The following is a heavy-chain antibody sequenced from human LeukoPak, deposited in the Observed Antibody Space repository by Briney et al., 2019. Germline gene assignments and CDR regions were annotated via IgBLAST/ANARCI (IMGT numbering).Heavy chain of an antibody. Sequence: GGSLRLSCAASGSTSSSYALNWVRQAPGKGLEWVATVSGSGDRMYHADSVKGRFTISRDNSKNTIYLQMNSLRAEDTALYYCAKAAAAPGFDFWGQGTLVTVSS. V-gene: IGHV3-23*01. D-gene: IGHD6-13*01. CDR3: AKAAAAPGFDF. CDR1: GSTSSSYA. CDR2: VSGSGDRM. J-gene: IGHJ4*02.